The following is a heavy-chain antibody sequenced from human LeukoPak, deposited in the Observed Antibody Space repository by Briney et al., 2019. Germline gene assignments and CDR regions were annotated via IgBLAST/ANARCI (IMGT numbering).Heavy chain of an antibody. CDR2: IYYSGST. D-gene: IGHD1-26*01. Sequence: PSETLSLTCTVSGGSISSSSYYWGWIRQPPGKGLEWIGRIYYSGSTYYNPSLKSRVTISVDTSKNQFSLKLSSVTAADTAVYYCARRDLGATFDYWGQGTLVTVSS. V-gene: IGHV4-39*01. CDR3: ARRDLGATFDY. CDR1: GGSISSSSYY. J-gene: IGHJ4*02.